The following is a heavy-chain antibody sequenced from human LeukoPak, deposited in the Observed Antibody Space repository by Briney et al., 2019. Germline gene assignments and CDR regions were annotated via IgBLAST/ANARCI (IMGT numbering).Heavy chain of an antibody. CDR3: ARDPLVVPAAMKGNWFDP. J-gene: IGHJ5*02. CDR2: IIPIFGIA. V-gene: IGHV1-69*04. CDR1: GGTFSSYA. Sequence: SVKVSCKASGGTFSSYAISWVRQAPGQGLEWMGRIIPIFGIANYAQKFQGRVTITADKSTSTAYMELSSLRSEDTAVYYCARDPLVVPAAMKGNWFDPWGQGTLVTVSS. D-gene: IGHD2-2*01.